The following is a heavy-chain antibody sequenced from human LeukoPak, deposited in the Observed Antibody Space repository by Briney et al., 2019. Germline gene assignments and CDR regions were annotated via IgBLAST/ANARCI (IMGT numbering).Heavy chain of an antibody. Sequence: PGGSLRLSCAASGFTFSSYAMHWVRQAPGKGLEYDSAISSNGGSTYYANSVKGRFTISRDNSKNTLYLQMGSLRAEDMAVYYCARDRPDDKYLLLPHYYYYYMDVWGKGTTVTVSS. CDR3: ARDRPDDKYLLLPHYYYYYMDV. V-gene: IGHV3-64*01. CDR1: GFTFSSYA. D-gene: IGHD2-2*01. CDR2: ISSNGGST. J-gene: IGHJ6*03.